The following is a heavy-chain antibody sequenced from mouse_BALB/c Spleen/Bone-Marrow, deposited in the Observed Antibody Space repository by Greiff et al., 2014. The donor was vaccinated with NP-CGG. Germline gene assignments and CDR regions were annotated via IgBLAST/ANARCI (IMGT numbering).Heavy chain of an antibody. CDR2: INPNNGGT. CDR1: GYTFTDYN. J-gene: IGHJ4*01. D-gene: IGHD1-1*01. V-gene: IGHV1-18*01. Sequence: VNVKQSGPELVKPGASVKIPCKASGYTFTDYNMDWVKQSHGKSLEWIGDINPNNGGTIYNQKFKGKATLTVDKSSSTAYMELRSLTSEDTAVYYCAIYYYGSSYAMDYWGQGTSVTVSS. CDR3: AIYYYGSSYAMDY.